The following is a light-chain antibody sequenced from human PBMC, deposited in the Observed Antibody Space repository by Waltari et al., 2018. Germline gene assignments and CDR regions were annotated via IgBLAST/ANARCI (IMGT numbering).Light chain of an antibody. Sequence: DIVMTKTPLSSSVTPGQPASISCRASQSLEHGNGNTYLSWLHQRPGQPPRLLIYQISNRFSGVPDRFSGSGAGTDFTLTISRVEAEDVGVYYCMQATEFPRTFGQGTKVEIK. J-gene: IGKJ2*02. CDR2: QIS. CDR3: MQATEFPRT. V-gene: IGKV2-24*01. CDR1: QSLEHGNGNTY.